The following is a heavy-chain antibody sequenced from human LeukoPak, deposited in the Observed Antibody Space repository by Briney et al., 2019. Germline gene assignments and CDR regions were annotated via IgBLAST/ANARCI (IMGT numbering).Heavy chain of an antibody. CDR3: ARGTWLDY. D-gene: IGHD2-8*01. J-gene: IGHJ4*02. V-gene: IGHV3-23*01. CDR1: GFTFGSYG. CDR2: ISGSGGST. Sequence: GGSLRLSCAASGFTFGSYGMSWVRRAPGKGLEWVSGISGSGGSTYYADSVKGRFTISRDNSKNTLYLQMHSLRAEDTAVYYCARGTWLDYWGQGTLVTVSS.